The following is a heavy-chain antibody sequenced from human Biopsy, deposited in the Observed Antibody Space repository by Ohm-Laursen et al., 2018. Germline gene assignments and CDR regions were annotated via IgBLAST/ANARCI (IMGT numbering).Heavy chain of an antibody. V-gene: IGHV4-4*07. CDR3: ARDLPSSYYYAMDV. Sequence: TLSLTCTVSGASITSYYWSWIRQPPGKGLEWIGHTYKGGNTNHNPPLKSRVSMSVDTSKNQLSLTLRSVTAADTAVYYCARDLPSSYYYAMDVWGQGTTVTVPS. CDR2: TYKGGNT. CDR1: GASITSYY. J-gene: IGHJ6*02.